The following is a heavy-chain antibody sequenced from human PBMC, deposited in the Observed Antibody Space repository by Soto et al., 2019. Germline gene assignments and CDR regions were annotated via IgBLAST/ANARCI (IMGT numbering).Heavy chain of an antibody. CDR2: ISSSSSTI. J-gene: IGHJ4*02. Sequence: GESLKISCAASGFTFSSYSMNWVRQAPGKGLEWVSYISSSSSTIYYADSVKGRFTISRDNAKNSLYLQMNSLRDEDTAVYYCARGLRYSGSSFPGGPNYWGQGTLVTVSS. V-gene: IGHV3-48*02. D-gene: IGHD1-26*01. CDR3: ARGLRYSGSSFPGGPNY. CDR1: GFTFSSYS.